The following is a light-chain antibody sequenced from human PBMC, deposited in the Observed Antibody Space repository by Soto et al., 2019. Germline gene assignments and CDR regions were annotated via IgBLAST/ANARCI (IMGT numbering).Light chain of an antibody. CDR1: QSVNNF. J-gene: IGKJ3*01. Sequence: EILLAQSPATLSLSPGERATLSCRASQSVNNFLAWYQQKPGQAPRHLIFDASYRASGIPGRFSGSGSGTDFTLTINSLEPEDFAVYYWQQRSSWPGTFGPVTKVDIK. V-gene: IGKV3-11*01. CDR3: QQRSSWPGT. CDR2: DAS.